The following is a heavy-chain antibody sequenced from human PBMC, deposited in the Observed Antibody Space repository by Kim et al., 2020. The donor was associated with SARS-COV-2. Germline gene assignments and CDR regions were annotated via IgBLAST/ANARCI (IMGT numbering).Heavy chain of an antibody. CDR3: AREASIYGSGSPFDY. CDR2: IYYSGST. CDR1: GGSISSGGYY. D-gene: IGHD3-10*01. V-gene: IGHV4-31*03. J-gene: IGHJ4*02. Sequence: SETLSLTCTVSGGSISSGGYYWSWIRQHPGKGLEWIGYIYYSGSTYYNPSLKSRVTISVDTSKNQFSLKLSSVTAADTAVYYCAREASIYGSGSPFDYWGQGTLVTVSS.